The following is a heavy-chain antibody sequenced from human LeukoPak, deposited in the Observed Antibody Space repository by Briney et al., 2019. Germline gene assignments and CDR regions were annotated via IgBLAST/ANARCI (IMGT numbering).Heavy chain of an antibody. J-gene: IGHJ4*02. CDR2: TSHSGST. CDR1: GGSFSGYY. D-gene: IGHD5-12*01. V-gene: IGHV4-34*01. CDR3: RDTRYSGFDSLDY. Sequence: SSETLSLTYAVYGGSFSGYYLSWIRQPPVKDLHCIGETSHSGSTNHNPSLKSRVIISGDKSKNQSSLKLHHVTATDTADQSYRDTRYSGFDSLDYWGQGTLVTVSS.